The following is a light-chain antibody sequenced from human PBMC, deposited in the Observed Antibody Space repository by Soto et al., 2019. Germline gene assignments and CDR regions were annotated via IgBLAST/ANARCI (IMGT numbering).Light chain of an antibody. CDR1: QSISSNF. V-gene: IGKV3-20*01. CDR2: DAS. CDR3: HQYGSSPLT. Sequence: EIVLTQSPGTLSLSPGEGATLSCRASQSISSNFLAWFQQKPCQAPRLLIHDASSRATGIPDRFSGSGSGTDFTLSISRLEPEDFAVYYCHQYGSSPLTFGQGTKLEIK. J-gene: IGKJ2*01.